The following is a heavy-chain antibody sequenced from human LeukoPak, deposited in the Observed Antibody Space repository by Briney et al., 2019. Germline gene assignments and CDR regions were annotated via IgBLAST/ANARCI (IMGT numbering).Heavy chain of an antibody. Sequence: TGESLKISCKGSGYSFPNYLIGWVRQMPGKGLEWMWIIYPDDSDTRYNPSFQGQVTISADKSISTAYLQWSSLKASDTAMYYCARQYQLERPNIEPYNWFDPWGQGTLVTVSS. J-gene: IGHJ5*02. CDR1: GYSFPNYL. D-gene: IGHD1-1*01. CDR2: IYPDDSDT. CDR3: ARQYQLERPNIEPYNWFDP. V-gene: IGHV5-51*01.